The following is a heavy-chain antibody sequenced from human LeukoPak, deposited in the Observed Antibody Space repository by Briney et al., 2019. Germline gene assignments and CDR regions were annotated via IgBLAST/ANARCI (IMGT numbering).Heavy chain of an antibody. D-gene: IGHD3-22*01. Sequence: ASVKVSCKASGYTFTSYDINWVRQATGQGREGMGWMNPNSGNTGYAQKFQGRVTITRNTSISTAYMELSSLRSEDTAVYYCARVHYDSSGYYYGIDYWGQGTLVTVSS. J-gene: IGHJ4*02. CDR3: ARVHYDSSGYYYGIDY. V-gene: IGHV1-8*03. CDR2: MNPNSGNT. CDR1: GYTFTSYD.